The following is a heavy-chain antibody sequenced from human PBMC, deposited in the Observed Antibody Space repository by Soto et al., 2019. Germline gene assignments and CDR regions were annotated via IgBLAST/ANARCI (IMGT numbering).Heavy chain of an antibody. J-gene: IGHJ4*02. Sequence: SETLSLTCTVSGGSISSSSYYWGWIRQPPGKGLEWIGSIYYSGSTYYNPSLKSRVTISVDTSKNQFSLKLSSVTAADTAVYYCARPPSGSYYNYFDYWGQGTLVTVSS. V-gene: IGHV4-39*01. CDR3: ARPPSGSYYNYFDY. D-gene: IGHD1-26*01. CDR1: GGSISSSSYY. CDR2: IYYSGST.